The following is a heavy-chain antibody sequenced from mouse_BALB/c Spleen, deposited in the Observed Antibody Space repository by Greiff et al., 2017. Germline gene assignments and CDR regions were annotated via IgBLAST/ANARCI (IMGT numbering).Heavy chain of an antibody. J-gene: IGHJ2*01. CDR3: ARGRSGLLPYFDY. V-gene: IGHV2-9*02. D-gene: IGHD2-3*01. CDR1: GFSLTSYG. Sequence: VQLQQSGPGLVAPSQSLSITCTVSGFSLTSYGVHWVRQPPGKGLEWLGVIWAGGSTNYNSALMSRLSISKDNSKSQVFLKMNSLQTDDTAMYYCARGRSGLLPYFDYWGQGTTLTVSS. CDR2: IWAGGST.